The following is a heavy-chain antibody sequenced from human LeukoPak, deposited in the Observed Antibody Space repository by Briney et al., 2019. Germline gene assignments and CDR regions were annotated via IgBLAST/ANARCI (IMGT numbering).Heavy chain of an antibody. Sequence: PSETLSLTCTVSGGSVNSGNYNWNWIRQPPGKGLEWIGYIYYSGSTNYNPSLKSRVTISVDTSKNQFSLKLSSVTAADTAVYYCARDRSGWYFDYWGQGTLVTVSS. CDR1: GGSVNSGNYN. D-gene: IGHD6-19*01. J-gene: IGHJ4*02. V-gene: IGHV4-61*01. CDR3: ARDRSGWYFDY. CDR2: IYYSGST.